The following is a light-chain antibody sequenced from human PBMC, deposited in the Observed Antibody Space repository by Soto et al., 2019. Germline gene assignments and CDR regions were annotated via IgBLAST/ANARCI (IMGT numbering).Light chain of an antibody. CDR3: QQYSSTPPT. CDR1: QIVLYSSNNKNY. Sequence: DIVMTQSPDSLSVSVGERATINFKSSQIVLYSSNNKNYLAWYQQKPGQPPKLLIYWASTRESGVPDRFSGSGSGTDFTPTTSSLQAEDVAVYYCQQYSSTPPTFGGGTKVDIK. J-gene: IGKJ4*01. CDR2: WAS. V-gene: IGKV4-1*01.